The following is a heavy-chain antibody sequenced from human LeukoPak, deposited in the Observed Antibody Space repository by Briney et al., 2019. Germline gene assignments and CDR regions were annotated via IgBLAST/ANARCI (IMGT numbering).Heavy chain of an antibody. CDR1: GYTFTSYY. CDR2: INPSGGST. J-gene: IGHJ4*02. Sequence: ASVKVSCKASGYTFTSYYMHWVRQAPGQGLEWMGIINPSGGSTSYAQKFQGRVTLTEDTSTDTAYMELSSLRSEDTAVYYCATAPRSPYDSSGFFDYWGQGTLVTVSS. V-gene: IGHV1-46*01. D-gene: IGHD3-22*01. CDR3: ATAPRSPYDSSGFFDY.